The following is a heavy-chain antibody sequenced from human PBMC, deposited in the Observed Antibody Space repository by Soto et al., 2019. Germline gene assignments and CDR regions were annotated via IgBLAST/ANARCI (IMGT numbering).Heavy chain of an antibody. Sequence: SETLSPTCSVSGGSITGSYWSWIRQSPGKGLEWLGYFYYTGSTNYSPSLRSRVSISVDTSKNEFSLRLSSVTAADTAVYICARSVGVLGQHIDYCGQGTQVTVSP. J-gene: IGHJ4*02. V-gene: IGHV4-59*01. CDR2: FYYTGST. D-gene: IGHD3-10*01. CDR1: GGSITGSY. CDR3: ARSVGVLGQHIDY.